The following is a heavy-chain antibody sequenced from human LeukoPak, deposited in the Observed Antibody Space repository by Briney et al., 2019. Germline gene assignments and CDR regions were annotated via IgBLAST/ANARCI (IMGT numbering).Heavy chain of an antibody. CDR3: ARGDGSGSSWELLTFDY. V-gene: IGHV3-74*01. CDR1: GFTFSSYW. Sequence: GGSLRLSCAASGFTFSSYWMHWVRQAPGKGLVWVSRINSDGSSTSYADSVKGRFTISRDNAKNTLYLQMNSLRAEDTAVYYCARGDGSGSSWELLTFDYWGQGTLVTVSS. D-gene: IGHD3-10*01. CDR2: INSDGSST. J-gene: IGHJ4*02.